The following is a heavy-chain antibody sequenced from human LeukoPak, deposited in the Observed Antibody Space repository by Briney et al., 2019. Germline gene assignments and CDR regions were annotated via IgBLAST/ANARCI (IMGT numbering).Heavy chain of an antibody. CDR2: ISYDGSNI. CDR1: GFTFSSYG. Sequence: GGSLRLSCAVSGFTFSSYGMHWVRQAPGKGLEWVAVISYDGSNIYYADSVKGRFTISRDNSKNTLYLQMNSLRADDTAVYYCANDFHTGYWGQGTLVTVSS. V-gene: IGHV3-30*18. CDR3: ANDFHTGY. D-gene: IGHD1-1*01. J-gene: IGHJ4*02.